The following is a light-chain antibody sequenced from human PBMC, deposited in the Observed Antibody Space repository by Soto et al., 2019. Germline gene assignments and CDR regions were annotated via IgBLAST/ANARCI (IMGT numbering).Light chain of an antibody. J-gene: IGKJ1*01. CDR3: QQYNSYLTWT. CDR1: QSISSW. V-gene: IGKV1-5*01. Sequence: DIQMTQSPSTLSASVGDRLTITCRASQSISSWLAWYQQKPGKAPKLLIYDASSLESGVPSRFSGSGSGTEITLTISSLQPDDFSTYYCQQYNSYLTWTFGQGIKVEIK. CDR2: DAS.